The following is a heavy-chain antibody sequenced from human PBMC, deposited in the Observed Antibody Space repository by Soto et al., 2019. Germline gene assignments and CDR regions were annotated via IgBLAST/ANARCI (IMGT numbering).Heavy chain of an antibody. CDR3: ARERCSSTSCYEYNWFDP. Sequence: PSETLSLTCTVSGGSISSGGYYWSWIRQHPGKGLEWIGYIYYSGSTYYNPSLKSRVTISVDTSKNQSSLKLSSVTAADTAVYYCARERCSSTSCYEYNWFDPWGQGTLVTVSS. CDR2: IYYSGST. J-gene: IGHJ5*02. D-gene: IGHD2-2*01. V-gene: IGHV4-31*03. CDR1: GGSISSGGYY.